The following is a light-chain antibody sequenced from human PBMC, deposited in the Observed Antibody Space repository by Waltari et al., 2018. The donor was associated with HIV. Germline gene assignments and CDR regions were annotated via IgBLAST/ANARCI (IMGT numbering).Light chain of an antibody. CDR2: WAS. CDR1: QSVLYSSNNKNY. CDR3: QQYYSTPFT. V-gene: IGKV4-1*01. J-gene: IGKJ4*01. Sequence: DIVMTQSPDSLVVSLGARATINGKSSQSVLYSSNNKNYLAWYQQKPGQPPKLLIYWASTRESGVPDRFSGSGSGTDFTLTISSLQAEDVAVYYCQQYYSTPFTFGGGTKVEIK.